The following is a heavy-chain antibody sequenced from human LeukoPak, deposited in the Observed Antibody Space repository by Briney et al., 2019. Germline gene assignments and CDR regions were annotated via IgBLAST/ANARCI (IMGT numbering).Heavy chain of an antibody. D-gene: IGHD5-18*01. CDR2: IWYDGRDK. V-gene: IGHV3-30*02. CDR3: AKDPYSYGSYFDY. CDR1: GFTFSGCG. J-gene: IGHJ4*02. Sequence: GGSLRLSCAASGFTFSGCGMHWVRKAPGKGLEWVAFIWYDGRDKYYTDSVKGRFTISRDNSKNTLYLQMNSLRAEDTAMYYCAKDPYSYGSYFDYWGQGTLVTVSS.